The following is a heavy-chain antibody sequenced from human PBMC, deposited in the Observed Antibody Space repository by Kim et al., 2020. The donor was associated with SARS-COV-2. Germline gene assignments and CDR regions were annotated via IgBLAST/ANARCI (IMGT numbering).Heavy chain of an antibody. Sequence: GGSLRLSCAGSGFTFSDYSMVWVRQAPGKGLEWVSGITKNNDMIDYADSVKGRFTISRDNVASSLYLQMNNLRPEDTAFYYCAKGGGSGTYSGDYWGQGTLVTVPS. CDR3: AKGGGSGTYSGDY. V-gene: IGHV3-9*01. J-gene: IGHJ4*02. D-gene: IGHD3-10*01. CDR2: ITKNNDMI. CDR1: GFTFSDYS.